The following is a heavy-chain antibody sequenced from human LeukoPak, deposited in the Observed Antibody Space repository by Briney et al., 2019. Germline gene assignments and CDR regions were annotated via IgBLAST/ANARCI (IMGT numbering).Heavy chain of an antibody. D-gene: IGHD1-26*01. CDR1: GLTFRSYW. CDR2: INSASTSI. V-gene: IGHV3-21*01. Sequence: GGSLRLSCAASGLTFRSYWMSWVRQAPGRGLEWVSSINSASTSIHYADSAKGRFTISRDNTKNSLYLQMNSLRVEDTAVYYCAGDYDGGSLDYWGQGTLVTVSS. J-gene: IGHJ4*02. CDR3: AGDYDGGSLDY.